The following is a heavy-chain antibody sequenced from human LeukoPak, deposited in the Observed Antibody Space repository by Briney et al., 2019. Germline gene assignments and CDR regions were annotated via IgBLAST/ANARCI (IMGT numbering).Heavy chain of an antibody. CDR3: ARSSGWWSLDY. CDR2: FDTGFGT. V-gene: IGHV3-23*01. Sequence: GGSLRLSCAASGFTFSSYAMSWVRQAPGRGLEWVSAFDTGFGTYYPDSLKGRFTISRDNSKNTLFLQMNSLRAEDTAVYYCARSSGWWSLDYWGQGTLVTVSS. J-gene: IGHJ4*02. D-gene: IGHD6-19*01. CDR1: GFTFSSYA.